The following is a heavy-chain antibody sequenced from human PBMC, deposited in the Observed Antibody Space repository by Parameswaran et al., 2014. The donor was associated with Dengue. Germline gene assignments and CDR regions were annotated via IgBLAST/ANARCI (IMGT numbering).Heavy chain of an antibody. CDR1: GGSFSGYY. CDR3: ARERWYYGSGNWFDY. D-gene: IGHD3-10*01. J-gene: IGHJ4*02. CDR2: INHSGST. V-gene: IGHV4-34*01. Sequence: SETLSLTCAVYGGSFSGYYWSWIRQPPGKGLEWIGEINHSGSTNYNPSLKSRVTISVDTSKNQFSLKLSSVTAADTAVYYCARERWYYGSGNWFDYWGQGTLVTVSS.